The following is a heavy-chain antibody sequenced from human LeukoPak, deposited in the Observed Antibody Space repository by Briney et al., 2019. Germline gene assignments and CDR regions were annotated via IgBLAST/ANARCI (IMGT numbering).Heavy chain of an antibody. CDR1: GFTFTSYA. Sequence: GGSLRLSCAASGFTFTSYAMSWVRQALGKGLEWVSYISGSGGSTYYAGSVKGRFTISRDNSKNTLYLQMNSLRAEDTAVYYCAKAAGYCSGGNCFDYWGQGTLVTVSS. D-gene: IGHD2-15*01. CDR3: AKAAGYCSGGNCFDY. V-gene: IGHV3-23*01. CDR2: ISGSGGST. J-gene: IGHJ4*02.